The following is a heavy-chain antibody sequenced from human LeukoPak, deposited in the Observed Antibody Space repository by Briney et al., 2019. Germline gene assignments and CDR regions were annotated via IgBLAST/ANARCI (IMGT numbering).Heavy chain of an antibody. CDR1: GFTFSSYE. D-gene: IGHD6-13*01. CDR2: ISSSGSPI. CDR3: ARGIAAAGSGFDY. Sequence: GGSLRLSCAASGFTFSSYEKNWVRQAPGKALEWVSYISSSGSPINYADSVKGRFTVSRDNAKNSLYLQMNSLRAEDTALYYCARGIAAAGSGFDYWGQGTLVTVSS. V-gene: IGHV3-48*03. J-gene: IGHJ4*02.